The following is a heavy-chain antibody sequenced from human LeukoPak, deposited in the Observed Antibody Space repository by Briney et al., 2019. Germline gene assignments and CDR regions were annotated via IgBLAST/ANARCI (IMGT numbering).Heavy chain of an antibody. D-gene: IGHD6-13*01. Sequence: GGSLRLSCAASRFTFSTYWMSWVSQAPGKGLEWVANIKQDGSEKCYVDSVKGRFTISRDNAKNSLYLQMNSLRGEDTAVYYCASGQQLGYWGQGTLVTVSS. J-gene: IGHJ4*02. V-gene: IGHV3-7*03. CDR3: ASGQQLGY. CDR2: IKQDGSEK. CDR1: RFTFSTYW.